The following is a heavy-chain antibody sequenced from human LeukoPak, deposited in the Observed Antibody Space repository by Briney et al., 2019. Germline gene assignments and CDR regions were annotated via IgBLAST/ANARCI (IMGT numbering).Heavy chain of an antibody. CDR2: IRFDGSNK. J-gene: IGHJ4*02. CDR3: ARGLPFWSGYYHRLDY. Sequence: GGSLRLSCAASGFTFSSYAMHWVRQAPGKGLEWVTFIRFDGSNKYYADSVKGRFIISRDTSKNTLYLQLNSLRTEDTAVYYCARGLPFWSGYYHRLDYWGQGTLVTVSS. D-gene: IGHD3-3*01. V-gene: IGHV3-30*02. CDR1: GFTFSSYA.